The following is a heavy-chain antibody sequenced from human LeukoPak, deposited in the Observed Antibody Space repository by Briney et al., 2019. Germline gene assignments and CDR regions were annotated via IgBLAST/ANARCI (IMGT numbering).Heavy chain of an antibody. Sequence: GGSLRLSCAASGFTFSSYGMHWVRQAPGKGLEWVAVISYDGSNKYYADSVKGRFTISRDNSKNTLYLHMNSLRAEDTAVYYCAKGPTVDAFDIWGQGTMVTVSS. CDR3: AKGPTVDAFDI. D-gene: IGHD4-17*01. J-gene: IGHJ3*02. CDR2: ISYDGSNK. CDR1: GFTFSSYG. V-gene: IGHV3-30*18.